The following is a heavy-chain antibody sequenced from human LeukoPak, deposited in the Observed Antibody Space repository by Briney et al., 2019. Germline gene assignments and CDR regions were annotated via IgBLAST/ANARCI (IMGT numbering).Heavy chain of an antibody. V-gene: IGHV3-30*02. J-gene: IGHJ6*03. CDR1: GFTFSSYG. CDR2: IRYDGSNK. Sequence: GGSLRLSCAASGFTFSSYGMHWVRQAPGKGLEWVAFIRYDGSNKYYADSVKGRFTISRDNSKNTLYLQMNRLRAEDTAVYYCAKREMATIGYYYYYYMDVWGKGTTVTVSS. CDR3: AKREMATIGYYYYYYMDV. D-gene: IGHD5-24*01.